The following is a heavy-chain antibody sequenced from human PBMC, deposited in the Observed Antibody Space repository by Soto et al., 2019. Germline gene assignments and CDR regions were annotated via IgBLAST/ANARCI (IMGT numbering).Heavy chain of an antibody. CDR3: TRDQPITP. D-gene: IGHD3-10*01. V-gene: IGHV3-49*04. J-gene: IGHJ3*01. Sequence: GSLRLSCAASGFTFSGFYMSWVRQAPGKGLEWVGFIRSKASGGTSEYAASVKGRFTFSRDDSKRIAYLQMNSLKTEDTAVYYCTRDQPITPWGQGTMVTVSS. CDR2: IRSKASGGTS. CDR1: GFTFSGFY.